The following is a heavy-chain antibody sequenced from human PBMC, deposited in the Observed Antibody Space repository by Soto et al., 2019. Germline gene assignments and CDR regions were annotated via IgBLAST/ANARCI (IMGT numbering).Heavy chain of an antibody. CDR1: GYSFTSYW. CDR3: AATPVVAASHNWFDP. J-gene: IGHJ5*02. CDR2: IDPSDSYT. Sequence: PGESLKISCKGSGYSFTSYWISWVRQMPGKGLEWMGRIDPSDSYTNYSPSFQGHVTISADKSISTAYLQWSSLKASDTAMYYCAATPVVAASHNWFDPWGQRTLVTVSS. V-gene: IGHV5-10-1*01. D-gene: IGHD2-15*01.